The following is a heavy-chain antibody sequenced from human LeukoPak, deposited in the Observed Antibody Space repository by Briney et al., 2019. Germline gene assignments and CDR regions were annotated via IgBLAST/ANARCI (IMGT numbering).Heavy chain of an antibody. J-gene: IGHJ4*02. Sequence: GGSLRLSCTTSGFNFRAYWMGWVRQAPGKGLEWVAFIRYDGSNKYYADSVKGRFTISRDNSKNTLYLQMNSLRAEDTAVYYCGKAMITFGGVIVQPDYWGQGTLVTVSS. V-gene: IGHV3-30*02. CDR1: GFNFRAYW. CDR2: IRYDGSNK. CDR3: GKAMITFGGVIVQPDY. D-gene: IGHD3-16*02.